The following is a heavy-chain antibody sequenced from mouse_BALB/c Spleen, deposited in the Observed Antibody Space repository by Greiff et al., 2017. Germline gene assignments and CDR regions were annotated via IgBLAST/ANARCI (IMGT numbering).Heavy chain of an antibody. D-gene: IGHD2-4*01. CDR1: GFTFSSYG. CDR3: SRDSLSTMITAWFAY. V-gene: IGHV5-6-3*01. Sequence: EVQLVESGGGLVQPGGSLKLSCAASGFTFSSYGMSWVRQTPDKRLELVATINSNGGSTYYPDSVKGRFTISRDNAKNTLYLQMSSLKSEDTAMYYWSRDSLSTMITAWFAYWGQGTLVTVSA. CDR2: INSNGGST. J-gene: IGHJ3*01.